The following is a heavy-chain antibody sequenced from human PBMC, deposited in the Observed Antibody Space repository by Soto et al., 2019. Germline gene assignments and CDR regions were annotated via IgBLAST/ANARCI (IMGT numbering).Heavy chain of an antibody. V-gene: IGHV1-69*17. CDR2: IIPIIGVT. CDR3: ARESLGAKGADH. D-gene: IGHD3-16*01. CDR1: GDTFNSYV. J-gene: IGHJ4*02. Sequence: QVQLVQSGAEVKRPGSSVKVSCESSGDTFNSYVISWVRQAPGQGLEWMGGIIPIIGVTHYAQKFQGRVTISALRSTGTAYMELTNLGFEDTAIYYCARESLGAKGADHWGQGTLVTVSS.